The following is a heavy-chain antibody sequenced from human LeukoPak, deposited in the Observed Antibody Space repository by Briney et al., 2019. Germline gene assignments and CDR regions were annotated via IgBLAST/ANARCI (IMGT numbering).Heavy chain of an antibody. J-gene: IGHJ4*02. V-gene: IGHV1/OR15-2*02. CDR1: GYTFTGYY. CDR3: SRSYYSSSWYYFDL. Sequence: ASVKVSCKTSGYTFTGYYIQWVRQAPGQGLEWMGWIKIGEGTTHSAQKFQDRVSMTRDRSSNTAFLELRSLRSDDTAVYFCSRSYYSSSWYYFDLWGQGTLVTVSS. CDR2: IKIGEGTT. D-gene: IGHD4-11*01.